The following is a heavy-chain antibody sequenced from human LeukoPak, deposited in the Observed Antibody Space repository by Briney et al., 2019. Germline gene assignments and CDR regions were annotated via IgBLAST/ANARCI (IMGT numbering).Heavy chain of an antibody. CDR1: GLTFYDYA. CDR3: AQGRRFYLAHWFAP. D-gene: IGHD3-16*01. CDR2: ISWNSGSI. Sequence: GGSLRLSCAASGLTFYDYAMHWVRQAPGNHLEWLSGISWNSGSIGYADSVKGRFTISRDNAKNSLYLQMNSLRAEDTALYYCAQGRRFYLAHWFAPWGQGTLAAVFS. V-gene: IGHV3-9*01. J-gene: IGHJ5*02.